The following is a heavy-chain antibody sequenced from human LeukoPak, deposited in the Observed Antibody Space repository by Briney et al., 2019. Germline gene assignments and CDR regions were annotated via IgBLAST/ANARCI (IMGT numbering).Heavy chain of an antibody. J-gene: IGHJ3*02. V-gene: IGHV3-9*01. D-gene: IGHD6-19*01. CDR3: AKGVRQWLVLDAFDI. CDR1: GFTFDDYA. Sequence: PGRSLRLSRAASGFTFDDYAMHWVRQAPGKGLEWVSGISWNSGSIGYADSVKGRFTISRDNAKNSLYLQMNSLRAEDTALYYCAKGVRQWLVLDAFDIWGQGTMVTVSS. CDR2: ISWNSGSI.